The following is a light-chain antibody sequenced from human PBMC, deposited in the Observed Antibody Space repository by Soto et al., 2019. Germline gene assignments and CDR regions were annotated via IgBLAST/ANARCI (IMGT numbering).Light chain of an antibody. V-gene: IGLV7-43*01. CDR3: LLYCGGAQV. J-gene: IGLJ2*01. CDR2: SAS. Sequence: QTVVTQAPSLTVSPGGTVTLTCASSTGAVTNDNYPNWLQQKPGQAPRGLIYSASNRHSWTPARFSGSLLGGKAALTLSGVQPEDEGDYYCLLYCGGAQVFGGGTKLTVL. CDR1: TGAVTNDNY.